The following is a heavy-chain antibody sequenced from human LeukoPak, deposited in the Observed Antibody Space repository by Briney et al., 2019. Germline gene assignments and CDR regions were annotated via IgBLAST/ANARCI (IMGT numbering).Heavy chain of an antibody. V-gene: IGHV3-23*01. CDR3: ARGYSHNSGGWLDP. CDR1: KDPFSTYA. J-gene: IGHJ5*02. CDR2: ISGSCDYT. D-gene: IGHD5-12*01. Sequence: PGGPLTLPCTASKDPFSTYAMNWLRQAPGKGLKWLSGISGSCDYTYYADSVRGRFTISRDNSNSTLYLHISGLRDEDTAVYYCARGYSHNSGGWLDPWGQGTLVTVSS.